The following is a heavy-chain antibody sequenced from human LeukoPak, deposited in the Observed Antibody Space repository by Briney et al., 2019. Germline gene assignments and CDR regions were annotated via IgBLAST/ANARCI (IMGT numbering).Heavy chain of an antibody. V-gene: IGHV4-34*01. CDR3: ARLVARNWFDP. Sequence: GSLRLSCAASGFSFSDYYMSWIRQPPGKGLEWIGEINHSGSTNYNPSLKSRVTISVDTSKNQFSLKLSSVTAADTAVYYCARLVARNWFDPWGQGTLVTVSS. CDR2: INHSGST. CDR1: GFSFSDYY. J-gene: IGHJ5*02. D-gene: IGHD5-12*01.